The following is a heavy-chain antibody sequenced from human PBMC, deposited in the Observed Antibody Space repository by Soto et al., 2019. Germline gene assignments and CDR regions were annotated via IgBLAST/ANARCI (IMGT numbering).Heavy chain of an antibody. V-gene: IGHV3-49*03. D-gene: IGHD2-15*01. CDR2: IRSKAYGGTT. CDR3: TRDCSGGSCIDYFDY. Sequence: GGSLRLSCTASGFTFGDYAMSWFRQAPGKGLEWVGFIRSKAYGGTTEYAASVKGRFTISRDDSKSIAYLQMNSLKTEDTAVYYCTRDCSGGSCIDYFDYWGQGTLVTVSS. CDR1: GFTFGDYA. J-gene: IGHJ4*02.